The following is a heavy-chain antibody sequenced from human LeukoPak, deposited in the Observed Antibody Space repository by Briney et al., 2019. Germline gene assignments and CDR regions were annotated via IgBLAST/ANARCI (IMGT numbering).Heavy chain of an antibody. Sequence: ASVTASCKASGYTFTSYGISWVRQAPGQGLEWMGWISAYNGNTNYAQKLQGRVTMTTDTSTSTAYMELRSLRSDDTAVYYCARDYCSGGSCYLYFDYWGQGTLVTVSS. D-gene: IGHD2-15*01. J-gene: IGHJ4*02. CDR1: GYTFTSYG. V-gene: IGHV1-18*01. CDR2: ISAYNGNT. CDR3: ARDYCSGGSCYLYFDY.